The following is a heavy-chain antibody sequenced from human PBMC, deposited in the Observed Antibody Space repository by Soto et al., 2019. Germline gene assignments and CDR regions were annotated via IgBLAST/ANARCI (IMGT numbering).Heavy chain of an antibody. V-gene: IGHV1-18*01. D-gene: IGHD2-15*01. CDR1: GYTFTSYG. CDR3: ARAPGYCSGGSCYNGYFDY. CDR2: ISAYNGNT. Sequence: ASVKVSCKASGYTFTSYGISWVRQAPGQGLERMGWISAYNGNTNYAQKLQGRVTMTTDTSTSTAYMELRSLRSDDTAVYYCARAPGYCSGGSCYNGYFDYWCQGTLVTVSS. J-gene: IGHJ4*02.